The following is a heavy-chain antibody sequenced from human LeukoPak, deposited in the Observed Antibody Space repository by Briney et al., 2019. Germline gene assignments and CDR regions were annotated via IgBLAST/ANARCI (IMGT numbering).Heavy chain of an antibody. CDR3: ARGEGYYDSSGYYLPAFDI. CDR2: ISRSGSYI. Sequence: GGSLRLSRAASGFTLSIYAMNWVRQAPGKGLEWVSSISRSGSYIFFADSVKGRFSISRDNAMNSLYLQMNSLRAEDTAVYYCARGEGYYDSSGYYLPAFDIWGQGAMVTVSS. CDR1: GFTLSIYA. J-gene: IGHJ3*02. V-gene: IGHV3-21*01. D-gene: IGHD3-22*01.